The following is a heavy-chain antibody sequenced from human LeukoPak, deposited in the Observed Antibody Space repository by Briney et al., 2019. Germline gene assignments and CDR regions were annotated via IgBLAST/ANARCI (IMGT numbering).Heavy chain of an antibody. V-gene: IGHV4-34*01. D-gene: IGHD3-3*01. CDR3: ARGQRSHDFWSGYVDY. CDR1: GGSFSGYY. Sequence: SETLSLTCAVYGGSFSGYYWSWIRQSPGKGLEWIGEINHSGSTNYNPSLKSRVTISVDTSKNQFSLKLSSVTAADTAVYYCARGQRSHDFWSGYVDYWGQGTLVTVSS. J-gene: IGHJ4*02. CDR2: INHSGST.